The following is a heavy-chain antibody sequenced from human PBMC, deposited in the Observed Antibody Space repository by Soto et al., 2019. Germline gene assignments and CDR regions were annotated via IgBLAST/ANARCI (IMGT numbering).Heavy chain of an antibody. CDR2: ISGSGGTT. CDR1: GFTFSSYA. CDR3: TINSGSYRL. D-gene: IGHD1-26*01. Sequence: GGSLRLSCAASGFTFSSYAMSWVRQAPGKGLEWVSAISGSGGTTDYAAPVKGRFTISRDDSKNTLYLQMNSLQAEDTAVYYCTINSGSYRLWGQGTLVTVSS. J-gene: IGHJ4*02. V-gene: IGHV3-23*01.